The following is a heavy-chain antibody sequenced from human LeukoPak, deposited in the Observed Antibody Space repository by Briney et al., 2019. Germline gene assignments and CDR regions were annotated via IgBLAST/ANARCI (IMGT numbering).Heavy chain of an antibody. CDR3: ATVAATASRSGLDY. CDR2: FDPEDGET. J-gene: IGHJ4*02. V-gene: IGHV1-24*01. CDR1: GYTLTELS. Sequence: ASVKVSCKVSGYTLTELSMHWVRQAPGKGLEWMGGFDPEDGETIYAQKFQGRVTMTEDTSTDTAYMELSSLRSVDTAVYYCATVAATASRSGLDYWGQGTLVTVSS. D-gene: IGHD2-21*02.